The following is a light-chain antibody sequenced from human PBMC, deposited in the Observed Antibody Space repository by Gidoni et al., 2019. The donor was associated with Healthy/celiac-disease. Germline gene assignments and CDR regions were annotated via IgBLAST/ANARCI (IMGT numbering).Light chain of an antibody. CDR3: MQALQTPPT. V-gene: IGKV2-28*01. Sequence: IGMTQSPLSLPVTPGEPASISCRSSQSLLHSNGYNYLDWYLQKPGQSPQLLIYLGSNRASGVPDRFSGSGSGTDFTLKISRVEAEDVGVYYCMQALQTPPTFXGXTKVEIK. CDR1: QSLLHSNGYNY. CDR2: LGS. J-gene: IGKJ4*01.